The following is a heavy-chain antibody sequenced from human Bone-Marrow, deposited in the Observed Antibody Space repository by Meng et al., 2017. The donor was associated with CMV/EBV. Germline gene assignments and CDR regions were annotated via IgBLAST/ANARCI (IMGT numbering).Heavy chain of an antibody. J-gene: IGHJ6*01. D-gene: IGHD2-2*02. CDR2: IIPIFGTA. Sequence: SVKVSCKASGYTFTSYYMHWVRQAPGQGLEWMGGIIPIFGTANYAQKFQGRVTITTDESTSTAYMELSSLRSEDTAVYYCARGDIVVVPAAIISSHLYYYGMDVWGQGTTVTGSS. CDR1: GYTFTSYY. CDR3: ARGDIVVVPAAIISSHLYYYGMDV. V-gene: IGHV1-69*05.